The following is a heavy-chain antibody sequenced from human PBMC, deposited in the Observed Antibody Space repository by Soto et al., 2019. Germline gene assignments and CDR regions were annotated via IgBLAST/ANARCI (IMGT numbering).Heavy chain of an antibody. D-gene: IGHD2-21*02. V-gene: IGHV4-39*01. J-gene: IGHJ4*02. CDR2: IYYSGTT. CDR1: GGSISTSNYY. Sequence: PSETLSLTCTVSGGSISTSNYYWGWVRQPPGKGLDWIGNIYYSGTTYYNPSLKSRVTISVDTSKNQFSLRLNSVTAADTAVYYCATFVVPASRPTDFDFWGPGTLVTVSS. CDR3: ATFVVPASRPTDFDF.